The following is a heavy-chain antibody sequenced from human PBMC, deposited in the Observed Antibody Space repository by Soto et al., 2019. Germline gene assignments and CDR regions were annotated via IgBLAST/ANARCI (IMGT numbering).Heavy chain of an antibody. CDR1: GGAISSYY. Sequence: QVQLQESGPGLVKPSETLSLTCTVSGGAISSYYWSWIRQPPGKGLEWIGYIYYSGSTNYNPSLKSRDTISVDTSKNQLSLKLSSVTAADTAVYYCASTSRDGYNRIFDSWGQGTLVTVSS. J-gene: IGHJ4*02. CDR2: IYYSGST. D-gene: IGHD5-12*01. CDR3: ASTSRDGYNRIFDS. V-gene: IGHV4-59*01.